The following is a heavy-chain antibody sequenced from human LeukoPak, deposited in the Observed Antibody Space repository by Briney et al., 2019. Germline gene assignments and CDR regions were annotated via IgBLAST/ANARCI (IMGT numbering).Heavy chain of an antibody. CDR1: GGSISSYC. J-gene: IGHJ3*02. CDR2: IYYSGST. CDR3: ARGVDAFDI. V-gene: IGHV4-59*01. Sequence: PSETLSLTCTVSGGSISSYCWSWIRQPPGKGLEWIGYIYYSGSTNYNPSLKSRVTISVDTSKNQFSLKLSSVTAADTAVYYCARGVDAFDIWGQGTMVTVSS.